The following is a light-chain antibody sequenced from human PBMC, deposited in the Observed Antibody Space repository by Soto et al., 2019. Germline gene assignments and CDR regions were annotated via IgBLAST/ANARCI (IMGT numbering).Light chain of an antibody. V-gene: IGKV3-20*01. CDR1: QSVSSNY. J-gene: IGKJ1*01. Sequence: EIVLTQSPGTLSSSPGERATLSCRASQSVSSNYLAWYQRKPGQAPRLLIYSASNRATDIPYRFIGSGSGTDFTLTITRLEPDDFAMYYCQQYGGSPPTFGQGTKVEIK. CDR2: SAS. CDR3: QQYGGSPPT.